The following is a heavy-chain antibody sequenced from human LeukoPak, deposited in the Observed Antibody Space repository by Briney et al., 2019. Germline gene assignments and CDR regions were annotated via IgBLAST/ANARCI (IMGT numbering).Heavy chain of an antibody. J-gene: IGHJ5*02. V-gene: IGHV4-39*01. CDR3: ARQDVRGSYWYRWFDP. CDR1: GGSISSGSNY. Sequence: PSETLSLTCNVSGGSISSGSNYWGWIRQPPGKTLEWIGSIYSSGSTYYNPSLKSRVTISVDKSKNQFSLKLSSVTAADTAVYYCARQDVRGSYWYRWFDPWGQGTLVTVSS. CDR2: IYSSGST. D-gene: IGHD3-16*01.